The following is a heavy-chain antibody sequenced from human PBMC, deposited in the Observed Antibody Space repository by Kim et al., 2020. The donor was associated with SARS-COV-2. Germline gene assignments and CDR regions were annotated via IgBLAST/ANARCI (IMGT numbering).Heavy chain of an antibody. V-gene: IGHV4-31*03. CDR3: ARDYSGSSYFDY. CDR1: GGSISSGGYY. J-gene: IGHJ4*02. CDR2: IYYSGST. Sequence: SETLSLTCTVSGGSISSGGYYWSWIRQHPGKGLEWIGYIYYSGSTYYNPSLKSRVTISVDTSKNQFSLKLSSVTAADTAVYYCARDYSGSSYFDYWGQGTLVTVSS. D-gene: IGHD1-26*01.